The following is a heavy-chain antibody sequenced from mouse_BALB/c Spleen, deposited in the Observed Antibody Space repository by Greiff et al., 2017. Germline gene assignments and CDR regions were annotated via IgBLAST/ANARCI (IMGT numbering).Heavy chain of an antibody. CDR3: TRGGYYGYFAMDY. D-gene: IGHD1-2*01. J-gene: IGHJ4*01. CDR2: IYPGNSDT. V-gene: IGHV1-5*01. Sequence: VQLQQSGTVLARPGASVKMSCKASGYSFTSYWMHWVKQRPGQGLEWIGAIYPGNSDTSYNQKFKGKAKLTAVTSASTAYMELSSLTNEDSAVYYCTRGGYYGYFAMDYWGQGTSVTVAS. CDR1: GYSFTSYW.